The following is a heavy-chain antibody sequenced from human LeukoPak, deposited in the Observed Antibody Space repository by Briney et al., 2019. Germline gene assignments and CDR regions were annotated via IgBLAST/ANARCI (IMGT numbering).Heavy chain of an antibody. Sequence: GGSLRLSCAASGFTVSSNYMSWVRQAPGKGLEWVSVIYSGGSTYYADSVKGRFTISRDNAKNSLYLQMNSLRAEDTAVYYCARSMGYYYDSSGLMGYWGQGTLVTVSS. J-gene: IGHJ4*02. CDR3: ARSMGYYYDSSGLMGY. D-gene: IGHD3-22*01. CDR2: IYSGGST. V-gene: IGHV3-53*01. CDR1: GFTVSSNY.